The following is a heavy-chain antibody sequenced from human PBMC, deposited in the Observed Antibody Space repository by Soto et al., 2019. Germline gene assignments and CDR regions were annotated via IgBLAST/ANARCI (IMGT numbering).Heavy chain of an antibody. CDR1: GGSISSGGYY. V-gene: IGHV4-31*03. Sequence: QVQLQESGPGLVKPSQTLSLTCTVSGGSISSGGYYWSWIRQHPGKGLEWIGYIYYSGSTYYNPSLKIRVXTXVXXSKNQFSLKLSSVPAADTAVYYCARSSTSANYFDYWGQGTLVTVSS. J-gene: IGHJ4*02. CDR2: IYYSGST. D-gene: IGHD2-2*01. CDR3: ARSSTSANYFDY.